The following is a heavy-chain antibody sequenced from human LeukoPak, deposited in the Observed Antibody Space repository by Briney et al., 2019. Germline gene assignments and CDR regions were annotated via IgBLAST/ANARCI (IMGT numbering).Heavy chain of an antibody. Sequence: PSETLSLTCTVSGGSISGYYWSWIRQPPGKGLEWIGYIYHNGGTNYNPSHQSRLTISVDTSKNQFSLKLSSVTAADTAVYYCARHLRAVAGGRYFDYWGQGTQVTVSS. CDR2: IYHNGGT. CDR1: GGSISGYY. V-gene: IGHV4-59*08. J-gene: IGHJ4*02. CDR3: ARHLRAVAGGRYFDY. D-gene: IGHD6-19*01.